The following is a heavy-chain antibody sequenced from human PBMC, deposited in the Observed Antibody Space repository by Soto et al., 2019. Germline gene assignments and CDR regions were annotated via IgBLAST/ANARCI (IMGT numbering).Heavy chain of an antibody. D-gene: IGHD2-2*01. V-gene: IGHV4-34*01. CDR3: ARWGGYCSSTSCYAKPNWFDP. CDR1: GGSFSGYY. CDR2: INQSGST. Sequence: QVQLQQWGAGLLKPSETLSLTCAVYGGSFSGYYWSWIRQPPGKGLEWIGEINQSGSTNYNPSLKSRVTISVDTSKNQFSLKLSSVTAADTAVYYCARWGGYCSSTSCYAKPNWFDPWGQGTLVTVSS. J-gene: IGHJ5*02.